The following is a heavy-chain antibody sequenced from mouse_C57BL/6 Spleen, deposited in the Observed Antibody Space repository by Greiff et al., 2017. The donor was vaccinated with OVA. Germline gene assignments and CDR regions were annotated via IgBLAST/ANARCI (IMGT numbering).Heavy chain of an antibody. CDR2: IWRGGST. Sequence: VKVVESGPGLVQPSQSLSITCTVSGFSLTSYGVHWVRQSPGKGLEWLGVIWRGGSTDYNAAFMSRLSITKDNSKSQVFFKMNSLQADDTAIYYCAKEGGYDEYFDYWGQGTTLTVSS. CDR3: AKEGGYDEYFDY. J-gene: IGHJ2*01. D-gene: IGHD2-2*01. CDR1: GFSLTSYG. V-gene: IGHV2-5*01.